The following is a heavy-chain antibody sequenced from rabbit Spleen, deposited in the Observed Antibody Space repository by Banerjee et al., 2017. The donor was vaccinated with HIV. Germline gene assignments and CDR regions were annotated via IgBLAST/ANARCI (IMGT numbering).Heavy chain of an antibody. CDR1: GFSFSSNDY. V-gene: IGHV1S40*01. CDR3: ARDTGTSFSSYGMDL. Sequence: QSLEESGGDLVMPGASLTLTFTASGFSFSSNDYMCWVRQAPGKGLEWISCIAGSTSAFTYSATWATGRFTISKTSSTTVTLQMTSLTVADTATYFCARDTGTSFSSYGMDLWGPGTLVTVS. J-gene: IGHJ6*01. CDR2: IAGSTSAFT. D-gene: IGHD7-1*01.